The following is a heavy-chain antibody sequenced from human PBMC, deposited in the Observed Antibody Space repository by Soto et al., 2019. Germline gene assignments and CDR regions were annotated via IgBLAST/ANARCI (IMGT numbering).Heavy chain of an antibody. CDR1: GLTFSNYA. Sequence: XVSLLLSCATSGLTFSNYAMSWVRQAPGGGLEWVSSMSGSSSTTYYADSVRGRFTISRDRSKNTLYLQMSSLRAEDTALYYCAKNQERELPRVIDFWGQGTLVTVSS. D-gene: IGHD1-7*01. V-gene: IGHV3-23*01. CDR2: MSGSSSTT. J-gene: IGHJ4*02. CDR3: AKNQERELPRVIDF.